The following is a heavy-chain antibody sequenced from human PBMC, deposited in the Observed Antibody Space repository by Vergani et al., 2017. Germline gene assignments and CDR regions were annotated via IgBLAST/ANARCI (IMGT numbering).Heavy chain of an antibody. CDR1: GFTFSNAW. J-gene: IGHJ4*02. D-gene: IGHD5-24*01. V-gene: IGHV3-15*01. CDR3: TRETALEMATIYFDY. CDR2: IKSKTDGGTT. Sequence: EVQLVESGGGLVKPGGSLRLSCAASGFTFSNAWMSWVRQAPGKGLEWVGRIKSKTDGGTTDYAAPVKGRFTISRDDSKSIAYLQMNSLKTEDTAVYYCTRETALEMATIYFDYWGQGTLVTVSS.